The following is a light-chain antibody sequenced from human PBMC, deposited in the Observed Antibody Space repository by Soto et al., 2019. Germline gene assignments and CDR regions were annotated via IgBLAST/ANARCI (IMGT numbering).Light chain of an antibody. Sequence: QSALTQPPSASGSPGQSVTISCTGTGSDVGGYNYVSWYQQHPGKAPKLIIYEVSQRPSGVHDRFSGSKSGNTASLTVAGLQAEDEADYYGSSYAGSNFWVFGGGTKMTVL. J-gene: IGLJ3*02. CDR1: GSDVGGYNY. CDR3: SSYAGSNFWV. V-gene: IGLV2-8*01. CDR2: EVS.